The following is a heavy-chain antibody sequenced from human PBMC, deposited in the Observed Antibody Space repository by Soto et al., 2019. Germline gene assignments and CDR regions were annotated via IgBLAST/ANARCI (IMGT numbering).Heavy chain of an antibody. CDR3: AHRTSSEIASLDY. Sequence: VQLVQSGAEVRNPGSSVKVSCKASGDTVDSSTITWVRQAPGQGLEWMGGIMPNCGVRFPAQKFQGRVTITADESTTTAYMELTSLLSEDTAVYSCAHRTSSEIASLDYWGQGTLVTVSS. J-gene: IGHJ4*02. D-gene: IGHD6-6*01. V-gene: IGHV1-69*12. CDR1: GDTVDSST. CDR2: IMPNCGVR.